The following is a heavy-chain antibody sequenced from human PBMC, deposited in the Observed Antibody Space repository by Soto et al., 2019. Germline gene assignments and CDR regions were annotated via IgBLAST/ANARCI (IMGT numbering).Heavy chain of an antibody. V-gene: IGHV2-5*02. Sequence: QINLIESGPTLVKPTQTLTLTCTFSGFSLSTSGAAGGWVRQPPGRALEWLALIYWDGDKRYNASLGNRLTITKDTSMNQVVLTLTNVDPADTATYYCAHRATMTIFGLIIDNGIWFDPWGQGTRVIVSS. J-gene: IGHJ5*02. CDR3: AHRATMTIFGLIIDNGIWFDP. D-gene: IGHD3-3*01. CDR1: GFSLSTSGAA. CDR2: IYWDGDK.